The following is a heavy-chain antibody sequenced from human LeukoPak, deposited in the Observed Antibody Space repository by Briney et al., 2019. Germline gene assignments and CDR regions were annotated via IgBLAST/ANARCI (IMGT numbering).Heavy chain of an antibody. CDR3: AKDLWLSYSSSWHLSDS. CDR2: ISGSGGST. D-gene: IGHD6-13*01. CDR1: GFTFSTYA. Sequence: PGGSLRLSCAASGFTFSTYAMIWVRQAPGKGLEGVSEISGSGGSTYYADSVKGRFTISRDNSKNTLYLQMNSLRAEDTAVYYCAKDLWLSYSSSWHLSDSWGQGTLVIVSS. J-gene: IGHJ4*02. V-gene: IGHV3-23*01.